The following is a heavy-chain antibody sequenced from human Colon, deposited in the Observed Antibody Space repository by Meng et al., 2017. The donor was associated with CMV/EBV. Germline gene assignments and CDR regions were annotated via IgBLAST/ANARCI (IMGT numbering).Heavy chain of an antibody. CDR3: ARLFMVVPAATSGWFDP. D-gene: IGHD2-2*01. CDR1: GYTFTSYG. J-gene: IGHJ5*02. CDR2: ISAYNGNT. V-gene: IGHV1-18*01. Sequence: ASVKVSCKASGYTFTSYGISWVRQAPGQGLEWMGWISAYNGNTNYAQKLQGRVTMTTDTSTSTAYMELRSLRSDDTAAYYCARLFMVVPAATSGWFDPWGQGTLVTVSS.